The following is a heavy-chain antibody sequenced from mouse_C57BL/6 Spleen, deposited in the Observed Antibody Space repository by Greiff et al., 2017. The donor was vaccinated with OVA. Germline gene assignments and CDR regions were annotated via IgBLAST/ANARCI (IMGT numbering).Heavy chain of an antibody. CDR1: GYTFTSYW. J-gene: IGHJ2*01. Sequence: QVQLQQPGAELVMPGASVKLSCKASGYTFTSYWMHWVKQRPGQGLEWIGEIDPSDSYTNYNQKFKGKSTLTVDKSSSTAYMQLSSLTSEDSAVYYCARKGEQFGGYHYFDYWGQGTTLTVSS. CDR2: IDPSDSYT. CDR3: ARKGEQFGGYHYFDY. D-gene: IGHD1-1*02. V-gene: IGHV1-69*01.